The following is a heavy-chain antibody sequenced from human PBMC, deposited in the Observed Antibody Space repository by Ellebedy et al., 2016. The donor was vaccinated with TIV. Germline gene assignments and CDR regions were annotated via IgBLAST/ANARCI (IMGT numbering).Heavy chain of an antibody. D-gene: IGHD2-2*01. CDR2: ISGSGGST. CDR3: AKVVPAAQWYD. Sequence: GESLKISXAASGFTFSSYAMSWVRQAPGKGLEWVSAISGSGGSTYYADSVKGRFTISRDNSKNTLYLQMNSLRAEDTAVYYCAKVVPAAQWYDWGQGTTVTVSS. CDR1: GFTFSSYA. J-gene: IGHJ6*02. V-gene: IGHV3-23*01.